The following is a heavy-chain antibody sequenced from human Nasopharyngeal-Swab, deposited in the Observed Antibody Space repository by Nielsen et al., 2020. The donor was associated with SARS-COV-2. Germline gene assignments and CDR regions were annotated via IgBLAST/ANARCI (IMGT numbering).Heavy chain of an antibody. J-gene: IGHJ4*02. Sequence: WVRQAPGQGLEWMGGIIPIFGTANYAQKFQGRVTITADESTSTAYMEPSSLRSEDTAVYYCARGVGATFDYWGQGTLVTVSS. D-gene: IGHD1-26*01. V-gene: IGHV1-69*01. CDR3: ARGVGATFDY. CDR2: IIPIFGTA.